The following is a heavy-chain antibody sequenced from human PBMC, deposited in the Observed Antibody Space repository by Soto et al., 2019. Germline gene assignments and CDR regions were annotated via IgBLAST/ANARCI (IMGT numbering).Heavy chain of an antibody. J-gene: IGHJ6*02. Sequence: SDTLSLTCTVSGGSISSYYWSWIRQPPGKGLEWIGYIYYSGSTNYNPSLKSRVTISVDTSKNQFSLKLSSVTAADTAVYYCARDRVSGGGQPYYYGMDVWGQGTTVTVSS. D-gene: IGHD3-10*02. CDR1: GGSISSYY. CDR2: IYYSGST. V-gene: IGHV4-59*01. CDR3: ARDRVSGGGQPYYYGMDV.